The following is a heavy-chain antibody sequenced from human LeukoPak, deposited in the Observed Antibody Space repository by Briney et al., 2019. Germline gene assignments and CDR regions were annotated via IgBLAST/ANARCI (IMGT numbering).Heavy chain of an antibody. D-gene: IGHD3-3*02. V-gene: IGHV3-20*04. Sequence: GGSLRLSCAASGFTFDYYGMSWVRQAPGKGLEWVSGINWNGGSTGYADSVKGRFTISRDNAKNSLDLQKNSLRPENTAIYYCARGISTGYYYYYMDVWGKGTTVTVSS. CDR2: INWNGGST. CDR1: GFTFDYYG. J-gene: IGHJ6*03. CDR3: ARGISTGYYYYYMDV.